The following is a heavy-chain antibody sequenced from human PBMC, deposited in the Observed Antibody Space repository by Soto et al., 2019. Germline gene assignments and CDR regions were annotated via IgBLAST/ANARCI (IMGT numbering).Heavy chain of an antibody. J-gene: IGHJ4*02. CDR1: GYTFTGYY. D-gene: IGHD2-21*02. V-gene: IGHV1-2*02. Sequence: ASVKVSCKASGYTFTGYYMHWVRQAPGQGLEWMGWINPNSGGTNYAQKFQGRVTMTRGTSISTAYMELSRLRSDDTAVYYCARVTYCGGDCYSPNYDYWGQGTLVTVSS. CDR3: ARVTYCGGDCYSPNYDY. CDR2: INPNSGGT.